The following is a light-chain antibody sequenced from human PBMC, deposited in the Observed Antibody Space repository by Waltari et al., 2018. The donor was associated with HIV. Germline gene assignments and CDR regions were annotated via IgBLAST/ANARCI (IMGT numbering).Light chain of an antibody. V-gene: IGLV2-8*01. Sequence: QSALTQPPSASGSPGQSVTISCTGSSSDVGGYTLVFWYQHHPGKAPKLIIYDVTKRPSGVPDRFFGSKSANTASLTVSGLQAEDEADYYCNSYAGSDNVLFGGGTKLTVL. CDR2: DVT. J-gene: IGLJ2*01. CDR3: NSYAGSDNVL. CDR1: SSDVGGYTL.